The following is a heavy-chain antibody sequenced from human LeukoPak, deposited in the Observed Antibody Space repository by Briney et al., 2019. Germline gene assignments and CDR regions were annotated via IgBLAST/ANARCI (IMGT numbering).Heavy chain of an antibody. J-gene: IGHJ6*03. D-gene: IGHD5-18*01. Sequence: SETLSLTCTVSGYSISSGYYWGWIRPPPGKGLEWIGSIYHSGSTYYNPSLKSRVTISVDTSKNQFSLKLSSVTAADTAVYYCARRGGYSYGPYYYYMDVWGKGTTVTVSS. CDR1: GYSISSGYY. CDR2: IYHSGST. CDR3: ARRGGYSYGPYYYYMDV. V-gene: IGHV4-38-2*02.